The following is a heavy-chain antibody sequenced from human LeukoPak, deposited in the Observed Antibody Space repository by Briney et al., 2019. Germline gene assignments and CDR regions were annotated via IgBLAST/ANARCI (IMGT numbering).Heavy chain of an antibody. CDR3: GRAFPPLRTSSAGDL. D-gene: IGHD3-16*01. J-gene: IGHJ4*02. V-gene: IGHV3-21*01. CDR2: ISYLSSHV. Sequence: GGSLRLSCSASGFTFSDYDMNWVRQAPGKGLEWVSSISYLSSHVYYGDSVKGRFSISRDNAKNSLYLQMNSLGAEDTAIYYCGRAFPPLRTSSAGDLWGQGILVTVSP. CDR1: GFTFSDYD.